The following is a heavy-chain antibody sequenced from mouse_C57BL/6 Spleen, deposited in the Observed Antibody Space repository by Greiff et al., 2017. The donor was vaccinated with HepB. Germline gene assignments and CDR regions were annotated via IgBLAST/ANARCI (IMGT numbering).Heavy chain of an antibody. Sequence: EVKVVESGGGLVQPGGSMKLSCVASGFTFSNYWMNWVRQSPEKGLEWVAQIRLKSDNYATHYAESVKGRFTISRDDSKSSVYLQMNNLRAEDTGIYYCTGPYYYGSSSYFDYWGQGTTLTVSS. CDR2: IRLKSDNYAT. V-gene: IGHV6-3*01. CDR1: GFTFSNYW. CDR3: TGPYYYGSSSYFDY. D-gene: IGHD1-1*01. J-gene: IGHJ2*01.